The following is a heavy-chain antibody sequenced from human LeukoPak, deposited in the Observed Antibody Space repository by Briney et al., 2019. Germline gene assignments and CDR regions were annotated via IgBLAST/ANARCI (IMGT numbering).Heavy chain of an antibody. D-gene: IGHD3-3*01. CDR3: ARRGDYDFRSGRVDY. J-gene: IGHJ4*02. CDR2: INHSGST. Sequence: SETLSLTCAVYGGSFSGYYWSWIRQPPGKGLEWIGEINHSGSTNYNPSLKSRVTISVDTSKNQFSLKLSSVTAADTAVYYCARRGDYDFRSGRVDYWGQGTLVTVSS. CDR1: GGSFSGYY. V-gene: IGHV4-34*01.